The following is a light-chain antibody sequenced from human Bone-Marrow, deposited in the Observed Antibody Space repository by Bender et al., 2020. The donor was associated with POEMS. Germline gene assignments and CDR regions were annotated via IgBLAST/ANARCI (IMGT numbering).Light chain of an antibody. CDR1: SSNIGNHG. CDR3: SAWDDSLSGWG. J-gene: IGLJ2*01. CDR2: YDD. V-gene: IGLV1-36*01. Sequence: QSVLTQPPSVSGAPGQRVTISCSGSSSNIGNHGVNWYQQLPGEAPKLLIYYDDLLTPGVSDRFSASKYGTSASLAISDLQSEDEALYYCSAWDDSLSGWGVGGGTKLTV.